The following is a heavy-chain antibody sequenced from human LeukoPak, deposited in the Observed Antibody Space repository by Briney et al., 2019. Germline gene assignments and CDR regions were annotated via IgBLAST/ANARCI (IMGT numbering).Heavy chain of an antibody. CDR2: ISADNGNT. CDR1: GYTFTSYG. Sequence: ASVKVSCKASGYTFTSYGISWVRQAPGQGLEWMGWISADNGNTNYAQKLQGRVTMTTDTSTSTAYMELRSLRSDDTAVYYCARGSGYYDSSGYYYYYGMDVWGQGTTVTVSS. CDR3: ARGSGYYDSSGYYYYYGMDV. V-gene: IGHV1-18*01. D-gene: IGHD3-22*01. J-gene: IGHJ6*02.